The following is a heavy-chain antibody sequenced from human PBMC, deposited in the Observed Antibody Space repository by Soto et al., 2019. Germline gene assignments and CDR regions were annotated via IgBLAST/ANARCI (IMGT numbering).Heavy chain of an antibody. V-gene: IGHV4-34*01. CDR2: INHSGST. CDR3: ARRSNSDAFDI. CDR1: GGSFSGYY. Sequence: KPSETLSLTCAVYGGSFSGYYWSWIRQPPGKGLEWIGEINHSGSTNYNPSLKSRVTISVDTSKNQFSLKLSSVTAADTAVYYCARRSNSDAFDIWGQGTMVTVSS. J-gene: IGHJ3*02. D-gene: IGHD1-20*01.